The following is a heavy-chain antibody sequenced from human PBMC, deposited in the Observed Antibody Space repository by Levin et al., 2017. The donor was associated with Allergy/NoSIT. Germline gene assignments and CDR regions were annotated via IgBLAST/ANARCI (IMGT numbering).Heavy chain of an antibody. D-gene: IGHD3-16*02. CDR2: ILTSEVT. Sequence: PSETLSLTCPVSGGSINNYYWNWIRQPTGKGLEWIGRILTSEVTDCNPSLRSRVTMSIDTSKNEISLRLSSVTAADTAVYFCARLSPVAPRREDAFDMWGQGTKVTVSS. CDR1: GGSINNYY. J-gene: IGHJ3*02. CDR3: ARLSPVAPRREDAFDM. V-gene: IGHV4-4*07.